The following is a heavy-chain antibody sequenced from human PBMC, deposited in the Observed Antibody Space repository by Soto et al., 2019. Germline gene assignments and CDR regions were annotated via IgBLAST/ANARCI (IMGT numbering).Heavy chain of an antibody. CDR3: ARDRAGYYSHFVY. CDR1: RGTFTNYA. D-gene: IGHD3-22*01. V-gene: IGHV1-69*01. CDR2: IMPFFGSG. Sequence: QVYLVQSGAEVKKPGSSVKVSCKALRGTFTNYAFSWVRQAPGQGLEWMGGIMPFFGSGNYAQKFQGRINITADESTSLVSLELTRLRSEDTAVYYCARDRAGYYSHFVYWGQGTLVTVSS. J-gene: IGHJ4*02.